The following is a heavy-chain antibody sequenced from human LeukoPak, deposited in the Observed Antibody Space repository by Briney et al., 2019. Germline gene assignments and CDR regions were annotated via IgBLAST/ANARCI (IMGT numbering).Heavy chain of an antibody. V-gene: IGHV4-59*12. CDR3: AREAGGVYDSSGYRKPTFDY. CDR2: IYYSGST. CDR1: GGSISSYY. J-gene: IGHJ4*02. D-gene: IGHD3-22*01. Sequence: SETLSLTCTVSGGSISSYYWSWIRQPPGKGLEWIGYIYYSGSTNYNPSLKSRVTISVDTSKNQFSLKLSSVTAADTAVYYCAREAGGVYDSSGYRKPTFDYWGQGTLVTVSS.